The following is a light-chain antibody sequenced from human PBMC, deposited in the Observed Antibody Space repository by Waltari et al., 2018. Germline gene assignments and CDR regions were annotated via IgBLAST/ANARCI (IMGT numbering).Light chain of an antibody. J-gene: IGKJ1*01. V-gene: IGKV2-30*02. Sequence: DVVMTQSPLSLPVTLGQPASISCRSSQSLVHSDGNTYLNWFQHRPGQSPRRLFYRVSNRDSGVPDRCSGSGSGTDFTLKITRVEAEDVGVYYCMQGTHWPWTFGQGTKVEIK. CDR2: RVS. CDR3: MQGTHWPWT. CDR1: QSLVHSDGNTY.